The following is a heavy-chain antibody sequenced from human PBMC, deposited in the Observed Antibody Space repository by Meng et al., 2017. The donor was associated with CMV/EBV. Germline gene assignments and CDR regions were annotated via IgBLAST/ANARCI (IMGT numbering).Heavy chain of an antibody. CDR1: GGSISSSSYY. J-gene: IGHJ4*02. Sequence: GSLRLSCTVSGGSISSSSYYWGWIRQPPGKGPEWIGSIYYSGSTYYNPSLKSRVTISVDTSKNQFSLKLSSVTAADTAVYYCARQSYCSGGSCPVDYWGQGTLVTVSS. D-gene: IGHD2-15*01. V-gene: IGHV4-39*07. CDR3: ARQSYCSGGSCPVDY. CDR2: IYYSGST.